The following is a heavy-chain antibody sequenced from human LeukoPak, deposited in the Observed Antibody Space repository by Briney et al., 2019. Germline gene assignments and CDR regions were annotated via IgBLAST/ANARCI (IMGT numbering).Heavy chain of an antibody. CDR3: ARDYYDSSFRWYFDL. CDR2: INPSGGST. CDR1: GYTFTSYY. D-gene: IGHD3-22*01. Sequence: ASVKVSCKAPGYTFTSYYMHWVRQAPGQGLEWMGIINPSGGSTSYAQKFQGRVTMTRDTSTSTVYMELSSLRSEDTAVYYCARDYYDSSFRWYFDLWGRGTLVTVSS. V-gene: IGHV1-46*01. J-gene: IGHJ2*01.